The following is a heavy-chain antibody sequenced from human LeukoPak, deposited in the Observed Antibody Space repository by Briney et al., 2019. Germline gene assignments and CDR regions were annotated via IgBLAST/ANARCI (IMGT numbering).Heavy chain of an antibody. CDR2: IWYDGSNK. J-gene: IGHJ4*02. Sequence: GGSLRLSCAASGFTFSSYSMNWVRQAPGKGLEWVAVIWYDGSNKYYADSVKGRFTISRDNSKNTLYLQMNSLRAEDTAVYYCARYSGSYPYYFDYWGQGTLVTVSS. CDR3: ARYSGSYPYYFDY. CDR1: GFTFSSYS. V-gene: IGHV3-33*08. D-gene: IGHD1-26*01.